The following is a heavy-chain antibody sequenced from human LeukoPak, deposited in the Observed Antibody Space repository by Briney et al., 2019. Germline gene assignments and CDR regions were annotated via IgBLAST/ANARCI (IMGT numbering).Heavy chain of an antibody. D-gene: IGHD2-8*01. V-gene: IGHV4-39*07. CDR2: IYYSGST. CDR1: GGSISSSSYY. CDR3: ARVGRYCTNGVCYYYYMDV. Sequence: SETLSLTCTVSGGSISSSSYYWGWIRQPPGKGLEWIGSIYYSGSTYYNPSLKSRVTISVDTSKNQFSLKLSSVTAADTAVYYCARVGRYCTNGVCYYYYMDVWGKGTTVTVSS. J-gene: IGHJ6*03.